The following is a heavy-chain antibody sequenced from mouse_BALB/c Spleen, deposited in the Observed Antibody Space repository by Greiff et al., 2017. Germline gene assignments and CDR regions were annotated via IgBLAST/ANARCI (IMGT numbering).Heavy chain of an antibody. CDR2: IYPSDSYT. V-gene: IGHV1-69*02. Sequence: VQLQQPGAELVRPGASVKLSCKASGYTFTSYWINWVKQRPGQGLEWIGNIYPSDSYTNYNQKFKDKATLTVDKSSSTAYMQLSSPTSEDSAVYYCTRGGFDVWGAGTTVTVSS. CDR3: TRGGFDV. CDR1: GYTFTSYW. J-gene: IGHJ1*01.